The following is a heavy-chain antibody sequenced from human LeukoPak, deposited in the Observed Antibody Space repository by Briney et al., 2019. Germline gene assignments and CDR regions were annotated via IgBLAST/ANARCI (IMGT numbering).Heavy chain of an antibody. CDR3: TRALRLGELSSNYY. D-gene: IGHD3-16*02. CDR1: GYTFTAYY. Sequence: ASVKVSCKASGYTFTAYYMHWVRQAPGQGLEWMGWINPNGGGTDSAQKFQGRVTMTRDTSISIAYMELSRLRSDDTAVYYCTRALRLGELSSNYYWGQGTLVTVSS. CDR2: INPNGGGT. J-gene: IGHJ4*02. V-gene: IGHV1-2*02.